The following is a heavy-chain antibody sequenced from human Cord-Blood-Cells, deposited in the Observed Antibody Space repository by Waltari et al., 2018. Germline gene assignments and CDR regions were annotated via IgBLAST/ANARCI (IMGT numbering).Heavy chain of an antibody. D-gene: IGHD2-15*01. V-gene: IGHV3-30*04. CDR3: AGGGSPPGWYFDY. Sequence: QVQLVESGGGVVQPGRSLRLSFAASGFTFSSYALHWVRQAPGKGLGCVAVKSYEGNNKYYADSVKGRFTISRDNSKNTLYLQVNSVRAEDTAVYYCAGGGSPPGWYFDYWGQGTLVTVSS. CDR2: KSYEGNNK. CDR1: GFTFSSYA. J-gene: IGHJ4*02.